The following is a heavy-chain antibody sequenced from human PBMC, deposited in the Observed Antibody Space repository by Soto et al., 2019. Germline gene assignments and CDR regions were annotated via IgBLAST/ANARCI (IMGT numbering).Heavy chain of an antibody. D-gene: IGHD6-25*01. J-gene: IGHJ6*02. Sequence: QVQLVEPGGGVVQPGRSLRLSCAASGFTFSSYGMHWVRQAPGKGLEWVAVISYDGSNKYYADSVKGRFTISRDNSKNTLYLQMNSLRAEDTAVYYCAKDSIAASPYYYGMDVWGQGTTVTVSS. CDR3: AKDSIAASPYYYGMDV. CDR1: GFTFSSYG. CDR2: ISYDGSNK. V-gene: IGHV3-30*18.